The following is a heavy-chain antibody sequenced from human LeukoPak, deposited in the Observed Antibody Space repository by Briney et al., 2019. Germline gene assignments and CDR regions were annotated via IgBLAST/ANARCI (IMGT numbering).Heavy chain of an antibody. Sequence: PGGSLRLSCAASGFTFSTYAMTWVRQAPGKGLEWVSSISGSGAGKFYAAPVKGRFTTSRDNSKNTLYVQMNSLRAEDTAVYYCAKAAYGDYAGAFGIWGQGTMVIVSS. CDR2: ISGSGAGK. V-gene: IGHV3-23*01. CDR3: AKAAYGDYAGAFGI. D-gene: IGHD4-17*01. J-gene: IGHJ3*02. CDR1: GFTFSTYA.